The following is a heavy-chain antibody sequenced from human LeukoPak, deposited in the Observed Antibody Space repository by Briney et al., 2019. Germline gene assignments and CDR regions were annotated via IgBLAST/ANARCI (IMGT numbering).Heavy chain of an antibody. CDR2: IYYSGST. J-gene: IGHJ5*02. D-gene: IGHD3-16*01. CDR3: ARDPPLGWFDP. V-gene: IGHV4-39*07. Sequence: SETLSLTCTVSGGSISSSSYYWGWIRQPPGKGLEWIGSIYYSGSTYYNPFLKSRVTISVDTSKNQFSLKLSSVTAADTAVYYCARDPPLGWFDPWGQGTLVTVSS. CDR1: GGSISSSSYY.